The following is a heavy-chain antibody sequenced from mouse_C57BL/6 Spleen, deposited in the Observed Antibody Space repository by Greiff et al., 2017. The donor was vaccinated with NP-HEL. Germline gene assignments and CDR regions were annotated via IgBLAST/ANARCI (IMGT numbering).Heavy chain of an antibody. CDR2: IYPRSGNT. CDR1: GYTFTSYG. V-gene: IGHV1-81*01. Sequence: QVQLQQSGAELARPGASVKLSCKASGYTFTSYGISWVKQRTGQGLEWIGEIYPRSGNTYYNEKFKGKATLTADKSSSTAYMELRSLTSADSAVYFYSRRNSSGPYFDYWGQGTTLTVSS. D-gene: IGHD3-2*02. CDR3: SRRNSSGPYFDY. J-gene: IGHJ2*01.